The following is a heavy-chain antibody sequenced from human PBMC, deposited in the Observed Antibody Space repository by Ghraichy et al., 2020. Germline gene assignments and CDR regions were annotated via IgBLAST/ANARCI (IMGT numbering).Heavy chain of an antibody. CDR2: ISGSGGGT. CDR3: AADFGGNWNANY. CDR1: GFTFSNYD. D-gene: IGHD1-20*01. J-gene: IGHJ4*02. V-gene: IGHV3-23*01. Sequence: GGSLRLSCAASGFTFSNYDMSWVRQAPGKGLEWVSAISGSGGGTYYADSVKGRVTISRDNSKNTLYLQMNSLRAEDTAVYYCAADFGGNWNANYWGQGTLVTVSS.